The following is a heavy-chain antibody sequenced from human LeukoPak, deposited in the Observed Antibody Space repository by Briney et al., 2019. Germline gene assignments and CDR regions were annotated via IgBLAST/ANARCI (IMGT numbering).Heavy chain of an antibody. CDR1: GFTFSSYE. CDR3: ARAKMTYYYDV. CDR2: ISSSGSTI. D-gene: IGHD3-22*01. Sequence: GGSLRLSCAASGFTFSSYEMNWVRQAPGKGLEWVSYISSSGSTIYYADSVKGRFTISRDNAKNSLYLQMNSLRAEDTALYYCARAKMTYYYDVWGQGTLVTVSS. J-gene: IGHJ4*02. V-gene: IGHV3-48*03.